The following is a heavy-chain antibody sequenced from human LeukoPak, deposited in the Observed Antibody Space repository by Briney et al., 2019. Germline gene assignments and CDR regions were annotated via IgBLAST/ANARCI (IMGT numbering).Heavy chain of an antibody. J-gene: IGHJ5*02. V-gene: IGHV4-39*07. CDR2: IYYSGST. D-gene: IGHD3-10*01. Sequence: SETLSLTCTVSGDSISSSSYYWGWIRQPPGKGLEWIGSIYYSGSTYYNPSLKSRVTISVDTSKNQFSLKLSSVTAADTAVYYCARALTYYYGSGSRPELNWFDPWGQGTLVTVSS. CDR1: GDSISSSSYY. CDR3: ARALTYYYGSGSRPELNWFDP.